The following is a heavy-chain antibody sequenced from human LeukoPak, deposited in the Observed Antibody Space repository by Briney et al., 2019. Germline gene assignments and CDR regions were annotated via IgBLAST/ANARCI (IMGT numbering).Heavy chain of an antibody. CDR1: IGSLSSGTYY. CDR3: AREGITYGSNWFDP. J-gene: IGHJ5*02. D-gene: IGHD3-10*01. CDR2: IYSSGST. Sequence: PSETLSLTCTVSIGSLSSGTYYWSWIREPAGKRLEWIGRIYSSGSTNYNPSLKNRVTISVDTSKNQFSLKLSSVTAADTAVYFCAREGITYGSNWFDPWGQGTLVTVSS. V-gene: IGHV4-61*10.